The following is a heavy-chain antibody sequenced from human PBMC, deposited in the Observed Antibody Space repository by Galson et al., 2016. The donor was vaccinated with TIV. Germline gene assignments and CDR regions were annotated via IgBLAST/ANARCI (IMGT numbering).Heavy chain of an antibody. Sequence: LRLSCAASGLSVSFNYMTWVRQAPGKGLEWVSLISDGGNTYYPDSVKGRFTISRDNSKNTLYLQMNSPRVEDTAVYYCARDRVVDATYYYYYYGMDVWGQGTAVTVSS. J-gene: IGHJ6*02. CDR1: GLSVSFNY. V-gene: IGHV3-66*02. CDR2: ISDGGNT. CDR3: ARDRVVDATYYYYYYGMDV. D-gene: IGHD2-15*01.